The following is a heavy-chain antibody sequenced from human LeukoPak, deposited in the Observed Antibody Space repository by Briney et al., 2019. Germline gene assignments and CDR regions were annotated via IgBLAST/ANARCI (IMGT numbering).Heavy chain of an antibody. J-gene: IGHJ4*02. D-gene: IGHD1-26*01. Sequence: ASVKVSCKAPGYTFTSYGISWVRPAPGQGRGWMGWISAYNGNTNYAQKLQGRVTMTTDTSTSTAYMELRRLRSDDTAVYYCARDRRWELLGGSFRDYWGQGTLVTVSS. CDR3: ARDRRWELLGGSFRDY. CDR1: GYTFTSYG. CDR2: ISAYNGNT. V-gene: IGHV1-18*01.